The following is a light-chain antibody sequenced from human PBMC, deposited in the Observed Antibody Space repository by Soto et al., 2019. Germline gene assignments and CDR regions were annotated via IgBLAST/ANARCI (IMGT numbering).Light chain of an antibody. CDR2: EAT. CDR1: SSDIGRYNF. Sequence: QSALTQPASMSGSPGQSITISCTGTSSDIGRYNFVSWYQHHPGKAPKLIIYEATKRPSGVSYRFSGSKSGNTASLTISGLRAEDEADYYCTSYTITSPYVFGNGTKVTVL. J-gene: IGLJ1*01. V-gene: IGLV2-14*01. CDR3: TSYTITSPYV.